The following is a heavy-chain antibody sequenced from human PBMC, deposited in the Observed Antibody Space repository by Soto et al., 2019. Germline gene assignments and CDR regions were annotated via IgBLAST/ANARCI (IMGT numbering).Heavy chain of an antibody. V-gene: IGHV5-51*01. CDR2: IYPGDSDT. CDR3: ARHFYDYLDY. Sequence: XESLKISCKGSGYSFSNYWIAWVRQMPGKGLEWMGIIYPGDSDTRYSPSFQGQVTISVDKSISTAYLQWSSLKASDTAIYYCARHFYDYLDYWGQGILVTVSS. D-gene: IGHD3-16*01. J-gene: IGHJ4*02. CDR1: GYSFSNYW.